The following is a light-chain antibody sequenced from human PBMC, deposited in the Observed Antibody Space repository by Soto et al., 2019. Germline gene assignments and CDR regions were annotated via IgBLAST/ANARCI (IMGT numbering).Light chain of an antibody. J-gene: IGLJ1*01. V-gene: IGLV1-40*01. Sequence: QSVLTQPPSVSGAAGQSVTISCSGSSSNIGAGYDVHWYQQFPGGAPKSLIFGNYNRPSGVPNRFSGSRSGSSASLAMAGLQPEDEAFYYCQAYDDGLSGSVFGTGTKVTVL. CDR3: QAYDDGLSGSV. CDR2: GNY. CDR1: SSNIGAGYD.